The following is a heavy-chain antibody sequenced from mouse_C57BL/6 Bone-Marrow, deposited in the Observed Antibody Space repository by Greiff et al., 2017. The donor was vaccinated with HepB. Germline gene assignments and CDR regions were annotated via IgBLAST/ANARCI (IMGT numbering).Heavy chain of an antibody. Sequence: EVQLVESGGGLVQPKGSLKLSCAASGFSFNTYAMNWVRQAPGKGLEWVARIRSKSNNYATYYADSVKDRFTISRDDSESMLYLQMNNLKTEDTAMYYCVRHGYYGNNDYWGQGTTLTVSS. CDR1: GFSFNTYA. D-gene: IGHD1-1*01. J-gene: IGHJ2*01. CDR3: VRHGYYGNNDY. CDR2: IRSKSNNYAT. V-gene: IGHV10-1*01.